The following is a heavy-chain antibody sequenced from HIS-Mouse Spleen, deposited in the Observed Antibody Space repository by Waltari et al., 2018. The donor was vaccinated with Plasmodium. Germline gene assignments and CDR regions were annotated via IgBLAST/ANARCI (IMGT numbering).Heavy chain of an antibody. CDR2: NYSGGRT. CDR3: ARGMKSSSSAFDI. V-gene: IGHV3-53*01. J-gene: IGHJ3*02. D-gene: IGHD6-6*01. CDR1: GFTVSSNY. Sequence: EVQLVESGGGLIQLGGSLRLSCAASGFTVSSNYMSWVRQAPGKGLEWVEVNYSGGRTDDADYGRGRFTVASDNSKNTLYLQMNSLRAEDTAVYYCARGMKSSSSAFDIWGQGTMVTVSS.